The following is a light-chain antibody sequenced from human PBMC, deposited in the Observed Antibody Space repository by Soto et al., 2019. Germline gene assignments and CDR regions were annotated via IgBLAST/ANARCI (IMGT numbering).Light chain of an antibody. CDR3: SSFAGNNNLV. Sequence: QSALTQPPSASGSPGQSVTISCTGTSSDVGGYNYVSWYQHHPGKAPKLMISEVSKRPSGVPDRFSGSKSDNTASLTVSGLQADDEADYYCSSFAGNNNLVFGGGTKLTVL. CDR1: SSDVGGYNY. V-gene: IGLV2-8*01. J-gene: IGLJ2*01. CDR2: EVS.